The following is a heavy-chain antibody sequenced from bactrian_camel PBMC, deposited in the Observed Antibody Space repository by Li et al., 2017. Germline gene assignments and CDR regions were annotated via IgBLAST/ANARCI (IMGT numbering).Heavy chain of an antibody. CDR3: TTRPLWQTNY. D-gene: IGHD7*01. Sequence: DVQLVESGGGTVQAGGSLRLSCVVSGYPYSDGYCLGWFRQAPGKEREGVAQIYSGESSTYYADSVKGRFTISRDNAEKTIALQMNRLKSEDSAVYYCTTRPLWQTNYWGQGTQVTVS. J-gene: IGHJ4*01. CDR2: IYSGESST. CDR1: GYPYSDGYC. V-gene: IGHV3S59*01.